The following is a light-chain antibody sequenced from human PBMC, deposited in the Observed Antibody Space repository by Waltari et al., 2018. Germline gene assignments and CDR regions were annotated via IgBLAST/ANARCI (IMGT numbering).Light chain of an antibody. CDR2: AAS. J-gene: IGKJ1*01. CDR3: QQYYSLPWT. CDR1: QSVPSSY. V-gene: IGKV3-20*01. Sequence: EIVLTQSPATLSLSPGDRAPLFCRASQSVPSSYLAWYQQKPGQAPRLLISAASSGATGIPDRFSGSESGTDFTLTISRLEPEDFAVYYCQQYYSLPWTFGQGTKVEIK.